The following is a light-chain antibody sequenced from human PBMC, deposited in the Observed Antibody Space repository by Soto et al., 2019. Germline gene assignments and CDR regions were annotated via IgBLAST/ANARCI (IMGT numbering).Light chain of an antibody. J-gene: IGKJ4*01. CDR3: QQYYSTPPT. CDR2: WAS. V-gene: IGKV4-1*01. CDR1: QSVLYSSNNKNY. Sequence: DIVMTQSPDSLAVSLGERATINCKSSQSVLYSSNNKNYLAWYQQKPGQPPKLLIYWASTRESGVPDRFSGSGSGTDFPLTISSLQAEDVAVYSCQQYYSTPPTFGGGTKVELK.